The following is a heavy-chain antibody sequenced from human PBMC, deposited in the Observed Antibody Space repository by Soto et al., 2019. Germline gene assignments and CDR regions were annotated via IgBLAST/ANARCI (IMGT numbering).Heavy chain of an antibody. D-gene: IGHD2-2*01. CDR1: DFTFSNAW. Sequence: GGSLRLSCAASDFTFSNAWINWVRQAPGKGLEWVGRIKSKNDGGTTDYAAPVQGRFTISRDDSKTTIYLQMNSLKTEDTAVYYCTSAGQYCTSTTCKAYWGQGTPVTVSS. V-gene: IGHV3-15*07. CDR3: TSAGQYCTSTTCKAY. J-gene: IGHJ4*02. CDR2: IKSKNDGGTT.